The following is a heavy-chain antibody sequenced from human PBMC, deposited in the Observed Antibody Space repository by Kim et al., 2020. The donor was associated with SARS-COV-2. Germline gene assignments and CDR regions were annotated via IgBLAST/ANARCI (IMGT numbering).Heavy chain of an antibody. J-gene: IGHJ4*02. Sequence: GGSLRLSCAASGFTFSSYAMSWVRQAPGKGLEWVSAISGSGGSTYYADSVKGRFTISRDNSKNTLYLQMNSLRAEDTAVYYCAIAPGYYDILTGYPFDYWGQGTLVTVSS. D-gene: IGHD3-9*01. CDR1: GFTFSSYA. CDR2: ISGSGGST. V-gene: IGHV3-23*01. CDR3: AIAPGYYDILTGYPFDY.